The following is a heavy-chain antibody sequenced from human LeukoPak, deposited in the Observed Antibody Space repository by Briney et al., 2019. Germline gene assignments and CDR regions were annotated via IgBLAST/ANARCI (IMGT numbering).Heavy chain of an antibody. D-gene: IGHD6-13*01. J-gene: IGHJ4*02. CDR3: AKGGESSSWLFDY. Sequence: GGSLRLSCVASGFTFSSYAMSWVRQAPGKGLQWVSALSGSGLSTYYADSVKGRFTISRDNSKNTLYLQMNSLRAEDTAVYYCAKGGESSSWLFDYWGQGTLVPVSS. CDR1: GFTFSSYA. CDR2: LSGSGLST. V-gene: IGHV3-23*01.